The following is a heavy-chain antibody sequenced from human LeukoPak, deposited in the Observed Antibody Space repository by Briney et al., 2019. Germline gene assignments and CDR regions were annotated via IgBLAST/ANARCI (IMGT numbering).Heavy chain of an antibody. D-gene: IGHD6-13*01. J-gene: IGHJ5*02. Sequence: GRSLRLSCAASGFTFSSYGMHWVRQAPGKGLEWVAVISYDGSNKYYADSVKGRFTISRDNSKNTLYLQMNSLRAEDTAVYYCAKRDRRDYSSSWYDWFDPWGQGTLVTVSS. CDR3: AKRDRRDYSSSWYDWFDP. V-gene: IGHV3-30*18. CDR1: GFTFSSYG. CDR2: ISYDGSNK.